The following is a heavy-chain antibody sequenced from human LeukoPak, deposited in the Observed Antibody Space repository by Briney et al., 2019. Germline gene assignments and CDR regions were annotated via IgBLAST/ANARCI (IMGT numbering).Heavy chain of an antibody. CDR2: IGSSGTTI. CDR3: ASNFDSSGYYSYYYMDV. Sequence: PGGSLRLSCAASGLTFSSYEMSWVRQAPGKGLEWVSHIGSSGTTIYYADSVKGRFTISRDNAKNSLYLQMNSLRAEDTAVYYCASNFDSSGYYSYYYMDVWGKGTTVTVSS. V-gene: IGHV3-48*03. J-gene: IGHJ6*03. D-gene: IGHD3-22*01. CDR1: GLTFSSYE.